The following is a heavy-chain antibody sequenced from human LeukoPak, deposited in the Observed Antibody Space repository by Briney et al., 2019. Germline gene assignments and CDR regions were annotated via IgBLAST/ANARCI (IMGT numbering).Heavy chain of an antibody. J-gene: IGHJ3*02. Sequence: SETLSLTCTVSGGSISSSSYYWSWIRQPPGKGLEWIGYIYYSGSTNYNPSLKSRVTISVDTSKNQFSLKLSSVTAADTAVYYCARGTIRDAFDIWGQGTMVTVSS. CDR2: IYYSGST. CDR3: ARGTIRDAFDI. CDR1: GGSISSSSYY. V-gene: IGHV4-61*01. D-gene: IGHD2-8*01.